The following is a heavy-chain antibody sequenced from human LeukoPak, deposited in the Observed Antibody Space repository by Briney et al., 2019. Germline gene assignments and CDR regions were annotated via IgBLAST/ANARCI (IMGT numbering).Heavy chain of an antibody. J-gene: IGHJ4*02. D-gene: IGHD3-22*01. CDR1: GGSISSYY. CDR3: ARGGTYYYDDSGYRYFDY. Sequence: SETLSLTCTVSGGSISSYYWSWIRQPPGEGLEWIGEINHSGSTNYNPSLKSRVTISVDTSKNQFSLKLSSVTAADTAVYYCARGGTYYYDDSGYRYFDYWGPGTLVTVSS. CDR2: INHSGST. V-gene: IGHV4-34*01.